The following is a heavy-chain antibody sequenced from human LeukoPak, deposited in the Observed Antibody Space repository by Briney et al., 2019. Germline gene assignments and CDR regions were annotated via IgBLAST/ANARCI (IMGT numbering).Heavy chain of an antibody. Sequence: GGSLRLSRAASGFTFSSYAMSWVRQAPGKGLEWDSTISGSGGTTYYADSVKGRFTISRDNSNNTLYLQMNSLRAEDTALYYCAKDRAYSSNWYGGDYWGQGTLVTVSS. J-gene: IGHJ4*02. CDR3: AKDRAYSSNWYGGDY. CDR2: ISGSGGTT. D-gene: IGHD6-13*01. CDR1: GFTFSSYA. V-gene: IGHV3-23*01.